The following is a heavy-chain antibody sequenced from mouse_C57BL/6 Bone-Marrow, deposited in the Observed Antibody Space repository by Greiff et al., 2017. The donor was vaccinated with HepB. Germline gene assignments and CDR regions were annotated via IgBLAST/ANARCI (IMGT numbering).Heavy chain of an antibody. V-gene: IGHV5-6-4*01. CDR3: TRDLAPGGFAY. CDR1: GFTFSSYT. Sequence: EVQGVESGGGLVKPGGSLKLSCAASGFTFSSYTMSWVRQTPEKRLEWVATISSGGSYTYYPDSVKGRFTISRYNAKNTLYLQMSSLKSEDTAMYYCTRDLAPGGFAYWGQWTLVTVSA. J-gene: IGHJ3*01. CDR2: ISSGGSYT.